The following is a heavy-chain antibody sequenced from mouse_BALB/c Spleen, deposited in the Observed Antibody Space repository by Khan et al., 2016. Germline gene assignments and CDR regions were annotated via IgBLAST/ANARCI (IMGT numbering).Heavy chain of an antibody. CDR3: ARYRYYYGSSKYFDV. V-gene: IGHV9-3-1*01. Sequence: QIQLVQSGPELKKPGETVKISCKASGYTFTNYGMNWVKQAPGKDLKWMGWINTYTGEPTYADDFKGRFAFSLETSASTAYLQINNLRNEYTATYFCARYRYYYGSSKYFDVWGAGTTVTVSS. CDR1: GYTFTNYG. CDR2: INTYTGEP. J-gene: IGHJ1*01. D-gene: IGHD1-1*01.